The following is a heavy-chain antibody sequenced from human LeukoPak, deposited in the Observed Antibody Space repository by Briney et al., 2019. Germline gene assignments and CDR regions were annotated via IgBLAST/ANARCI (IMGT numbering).Heavy chain of an antibody. J-gene: IGHJ2*01. CDR1: GFTFKTYN. V-gene: IGHV3-48*01. CDR2: ITSSSNTI. D-gene: IGHD5-24*01. Sequence: GGSLRLSCAASGFTFKTYNMNWVRQAPGKGLEWVSYITSSSNTIYYADSVKGRFTISRDNAKNSLFLQMNSLRAEDTAIYYCAREATKTSWNALGRYWYFDLWGRGTLVTVSP. CDR3: AREATKTSWNALGRYWYFDL.